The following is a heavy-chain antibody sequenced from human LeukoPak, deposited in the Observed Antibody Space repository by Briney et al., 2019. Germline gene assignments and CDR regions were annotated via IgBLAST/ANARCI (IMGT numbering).Heavy chain of an antibody. CDR3: ARGRLRPNYFDY. CDR1: GGSLSSYF. Sequence: PSETLSLTCTVSGGSLSSYFWSWIRQPPGKGLEWIGEINHSGSTNYNPSLKSRVTISVDTSKNQFSLKLSSVTAADTAVYYCARGRLRPNYFDYWGQGTLVTVSS. CDR2: INHSGST. V-gene: IGHV4-34*01. J-gene: IGHJ4*02. D-gene: IGHD5-12*01.